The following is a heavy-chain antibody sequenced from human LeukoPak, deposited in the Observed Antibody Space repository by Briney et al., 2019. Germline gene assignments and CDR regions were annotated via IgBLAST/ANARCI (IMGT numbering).Heavy chain of an antibody. Sequence: GGSLRLSCAASGFTFSSYWMSWVRQARGKGLEWVANIKQDGSEKYYVDSVKGRFTISRDNAKNSLYLQMNSLRAEDTAVYYCASLPTSNIVVVPAAKNYYYYGMDVWGQGTTVTVSS. CDR1: GFTFSSYW. CDR3: ASLPTSNIVVVPAAKNYYYYGMDV. D-gene: IGHD2-2*01. J-gene: IGHJ6*02. V-gene: IGHV3-7*01. CDR2: IKQDGSEK.